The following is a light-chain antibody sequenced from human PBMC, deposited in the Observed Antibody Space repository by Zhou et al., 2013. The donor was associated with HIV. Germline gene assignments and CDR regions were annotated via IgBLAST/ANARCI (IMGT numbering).Light chain of an antibody. CDR3: QQRSNWPPRFT. CDR1: QSISSD. Sequence: EIVLTQSPATLSLSPGERASLSCKASQSISSDLAWYQQKSGQSPRLLISDTSNRATGIPARFSGSGSGTDFTLTISSLEPEDVAVYYCQQRSNWPPRFTFGGGTQGGDQT. CDR2: DTS. V-gene: IGKV3-11*01. J-gene: IGKJ4*01.